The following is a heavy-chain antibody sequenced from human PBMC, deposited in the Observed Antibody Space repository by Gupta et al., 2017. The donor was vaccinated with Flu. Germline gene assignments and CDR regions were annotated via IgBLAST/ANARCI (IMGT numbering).Heavy chain of an antibody. CDR2: IGSGGNT. J-gene: IGHJ4*02. Sequence: QLVESGGALVQPGGSLRLSCVVSGLTLRGSHMNWVRQAPGKGLEWISYIGSGGNTDYADSVKGRFAISRDDARDSVFLQMNNLRDEDTALYYCARDLNWAFYFWGQGALVTVSS. D-gene: IGHD7-27*01. CDR3: ARDLNWAFYF. V-gene: IGHV3-48*02. CDR1: GLTLRGSH.